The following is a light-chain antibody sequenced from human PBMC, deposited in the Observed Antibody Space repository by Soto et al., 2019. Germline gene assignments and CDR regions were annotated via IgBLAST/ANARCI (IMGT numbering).Light chain of an antibody. Sequence: QSALTQPRSVSGSPGQSVTISCTGTSSDVGAYNYVSWYQQHPGKAPKVMIYDVSKRPSGVPDRFSGSKSGTTASLTISGLLADGEADYYRCSYAGSYNYVFGSETKVTVL. CDR1: SSDVGAYNY. CDR2: DVS. V-gene: IGLV2-11*01. J-gene: IGLJ1*01. CDR3: CSYAGSYNYV.